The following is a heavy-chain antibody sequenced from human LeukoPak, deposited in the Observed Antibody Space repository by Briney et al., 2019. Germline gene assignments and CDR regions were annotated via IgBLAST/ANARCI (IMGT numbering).Heavy chain of an antibody. CDR2: INRDGTTK. V-gene: IGHV3-7*04. J-gene: IGHJ4*02. Sequence: QPGGSLILSCAASGFTFSSYWMTWVRQAPGKGLEWVANINRDGTTKNYVDSVQGRFTISRDNAQSSLYLQMSSLRAEDTAVYFCARDATYSEGATYYDRLDYWGQGAQVTVSS. CDR1: GFTFSSYW. D-gene: IGHD3-22*01. CDR3: ARDATYSEGATYYDRLDY.